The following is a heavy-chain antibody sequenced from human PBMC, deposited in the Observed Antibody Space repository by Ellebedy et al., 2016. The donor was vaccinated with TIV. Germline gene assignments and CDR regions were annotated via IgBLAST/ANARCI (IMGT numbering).Heavy chain of an antibody. CDR1: GGSISSYY. Sequence: SETLSLXXTVSGGSISSYYWSWVRQPPGKGLEWIGFVYYTGITNYNPSLESRVTISVDTSKNQFSLNLNSLTAADTAVYFWASDREVVVRTYSYFRYMDVWGKGTTVIVSS. CDR3: ASDREVVVRTYSYFRYMDV. V-gene: IGHV4-59*13. J-gene: IGHJ6*04. CDR2: VYYTGIT. D-gene: IGHD2-2*01.